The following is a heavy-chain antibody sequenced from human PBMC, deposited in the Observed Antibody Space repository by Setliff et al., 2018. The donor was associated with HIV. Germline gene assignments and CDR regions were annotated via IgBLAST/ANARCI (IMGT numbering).Heavy chain of an antibody. CDR3: ARGAIAVAGDFFDY. D-gene: IGHD6-19*01. V-gene: IGHV1-69*10. Sequence: SVKVSCKASGGTFSSYAISWVRQAPGQGLEWMGGIIPILGIANYAQKFQGRVTITADKSTSTAYMELSSLRSEDTAVYYCARGAIAVAGDFFDYWGQGTLGTVSS. CDR2: IIPILGIA. CDR1: GGTFSSYA. J-gene: IGHJ4*02.